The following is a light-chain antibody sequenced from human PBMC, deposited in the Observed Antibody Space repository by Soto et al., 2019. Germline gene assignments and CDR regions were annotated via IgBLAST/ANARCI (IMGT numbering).Light chain of an antibody. CDR2: GAS. J-gene: IGKJ1*01. CDR3: QNYRDSSWT. Sequence: LVLTQSPRTLSLSPGETATLSCRASQSLSGTSLVWYQQKRGQSPRLLIFGASRRAPGIPDRFSGGGSDTDFTLTISGLESEDFAMYYCQNYRDSSWTFGQGTKVDIK. CDR1: QSLSGTS. V-gene: IGKV3-20*01.